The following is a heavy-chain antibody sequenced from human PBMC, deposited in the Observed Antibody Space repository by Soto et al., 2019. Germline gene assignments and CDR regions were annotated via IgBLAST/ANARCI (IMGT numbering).Heavy chain of an antibody. J-gene: IGHJ4*02. D-gene: IGHD6-6*01. Sequence: ASVKVSCKASGYTFTGYYMHWVRQAPGQGLEWMGWINPNSGGTNYAQKFQGWVTMTRDTSISTAYMELSRLRSDDTAVYYCARADRSSINHFDYWGQGTLVTVSS. CDR3: ARADRSSINHFDY. CDR1: GYTFTGYY. CDR2: INPNSGGT. V-gene: IGHV1-2*04.